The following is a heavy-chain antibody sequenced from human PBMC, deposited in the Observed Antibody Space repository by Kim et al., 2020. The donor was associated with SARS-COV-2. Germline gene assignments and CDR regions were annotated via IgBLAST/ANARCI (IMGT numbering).Heavy chain of an antibody. D-gene: IGHD3-3*01. V-gene: IGHV4-39*01. CDR3: ATLLRPYLHQHDY. Sequence: YNPSLKSRVTISVDTSKNQFSLKLSSVTAADTAVYYCATLLRPYLHQHDYWGQGTLVTVSS. J-gene: IGHJ4*02.